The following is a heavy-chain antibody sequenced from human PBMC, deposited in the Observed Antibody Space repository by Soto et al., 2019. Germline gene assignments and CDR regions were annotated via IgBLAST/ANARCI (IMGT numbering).Heavy chain of an antibody. CDR3: AGSFGVAAAGPFDY. CDR1: GGSISSGGYY. V-gene: IGHV4-31*03. D-gene: IGHD6-13*01. CDR2: IYYSGST. J-gene: IGHJ4*02. Sequence: QVQLQESGPGLVKPSQTLSLTCTVSGGSISSGGYYWSWIRQHPGKGLEWIGYIYYSGSTYYNPSLWSRVTRSVDTSKNRFSLKLSSVTAADTAVYYCAGSFGVAAAGPFDYWGQGTLVTVSS.